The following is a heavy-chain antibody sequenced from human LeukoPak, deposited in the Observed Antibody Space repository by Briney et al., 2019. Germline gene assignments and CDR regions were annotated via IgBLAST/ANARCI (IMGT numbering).Heavy chain of an antibody. CDR2: ICYDGSNK. Sequence: GGSLRLSCAASGVTFSGYGRHWIRQAPGKGLEWVAVICYDGSNKYYANSVKGRFTISRDNSKNTLYLQMNSLRAEDTAVYYCAISIAARRVDSDYWGQGTLVTVSS. CDR1: GVTFSGYG. J-gene: IGHJ4*02. CDR3: AISIAARRVDSDY. D-gene: IGHD6-6*01. V-gene: IGHV3-33*01.